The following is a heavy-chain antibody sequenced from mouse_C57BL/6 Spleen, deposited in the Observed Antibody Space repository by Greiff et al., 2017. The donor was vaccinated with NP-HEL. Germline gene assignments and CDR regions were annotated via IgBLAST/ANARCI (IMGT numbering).Heavy chain of an antibody. CDR1: GYSITSGYY. Sequence: EVQLQESGPGLVKPSQSLSLTCSVTGYSITSGYYWNWIRQFPGNKLEWMGYISYDGSNNYNPSLKNRISITRDTSKNQFFLKLNSVTTEDTATYYCARGGGSSYHWGQGTTLTVSS. V-gene: IGHV3-6*01. CDR2: ISYDGSN. D-gene: IGHD1-1*01. J-gene: IGHJ2*01. CDR3: ARGGGSSYH.